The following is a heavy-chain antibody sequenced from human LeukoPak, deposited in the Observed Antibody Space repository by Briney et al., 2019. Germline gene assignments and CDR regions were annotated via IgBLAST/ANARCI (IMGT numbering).Heavy chain of an antibody. CDR1: GFTFDDYA. D-gene: IGHD2-2*01. J-gene: IGHJ4*02. Sequence: GGSLRLSCAASGFTFDDYAMHWVRQAPGKGLEWVSLISGDGGSTYYADSVKGRFTISRDNSKNTLYLQMNSLRAEDTAVYYCAKDRRGKVPAGNIDYWGQGTLVTVSS. CDR2: ISGDGGST. V-gene: IGHV3-43*02. CDR3: AKDRRGKVPAGNIDY.